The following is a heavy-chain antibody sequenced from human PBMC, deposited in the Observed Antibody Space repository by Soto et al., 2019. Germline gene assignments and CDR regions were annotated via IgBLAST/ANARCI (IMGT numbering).Heavy chain of an antibody. CDR3: ARDESTIFGVANRFDP. CDR2: IIPILGIA. D-gene: IGHD3-3*01. J-gene: IGHJ5*02. V-gene: IGHV1-69*08. Sequence: QVQLVQSGAEVKKPGSSVKVSCKASGGTFSSYTISWVRQSPGQGLEWMGRIIPILGIANYAQKFQGRVTITADKSTSTAYMELSSLRSEDTAVYYCARDESTIFGVANRFDPWGQGTLVTVSS. CDR1: GGTFSSYT.